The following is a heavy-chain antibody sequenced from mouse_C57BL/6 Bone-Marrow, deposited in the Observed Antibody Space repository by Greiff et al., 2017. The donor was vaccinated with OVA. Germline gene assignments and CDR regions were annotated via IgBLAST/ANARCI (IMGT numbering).Heavy chain of an antibody. V-gene: IGHV1-76*01. J-gene: IGHJ2*01. CDR2: IYPGSGNI. D-gene: IGHD2-2*01. Sequence: VQLQQSGAELVRPGASVQLSCKASGYTFTDYYISWLKQRPGQGLEWIARIYPGSGNIYYNEKFKGKATLTADQSSSPAYMQLSSLTSDDSAVYVCARSERLRDYFDYWGQGTTLTVSS. CDR3: ARSERLRDYFDY. CDR1: GYTFTDYY.